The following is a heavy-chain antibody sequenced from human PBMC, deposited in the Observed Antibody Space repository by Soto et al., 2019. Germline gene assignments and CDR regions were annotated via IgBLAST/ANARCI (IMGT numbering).Heavy chain of an antibody. V-gene: IGHV4-34*01. J-gene: IGHJ5*02. CDR1: GGSFSRYY. Sequence: SETLSLTCDVYGGSFSRYYWNWIRQPPGKGLEWLGEINHSGSTNYNPSPESRVTISLDTSKTQFSLKLTSVTAADTAVYYCARGEGRLVGTWFDPWGQGTLVTVSS. CDR3: ARGEGRLVGTWFDP. CDR2: INHSGST. D-gene: IGHD5-12*01.